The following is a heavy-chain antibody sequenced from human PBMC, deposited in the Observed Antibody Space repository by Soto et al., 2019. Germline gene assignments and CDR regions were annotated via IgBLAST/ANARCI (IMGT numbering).Heavy chain of an antibody. D-gene: IGHD2-2*02. V-gene: IGHV3-30*18. CDR3: AKSPNFYCSSPNCYKYYFDH. Sequence: GGSLRLSCAASGFTFNTYGMHWVRQAPGKGLEWVAVISYDGSEKYYVDSVKGRFTISKDNSKNTLYLQMNSLRPEDTAVYYCAKSPNFYCSSPNCYKYYFDHWGKGTRGTVSS. J-gene: IGHJ4*02. CDR1: GFTFNTYG. CDR2: ISYDGSEK.